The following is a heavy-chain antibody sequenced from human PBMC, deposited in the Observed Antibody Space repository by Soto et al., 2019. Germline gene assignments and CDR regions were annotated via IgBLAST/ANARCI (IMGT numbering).Heavy chain of an antibody. J-gene: IGHJ3*02. Sequence: EVQLVESGGGLIQPGGSLRLSCAASGFTVSSNYMSWVRQASGKGLEWVSVIYSGGSTYYADSVKGRFTISRDNSKNTLYLQINSLRAEDTAVYYCAREGLPDAFDIWGQGTMVTVSS. D-gene: IGHD3-16*01. V-gene: IGHV3-53*01. CDR2: IYSGGST. CDR1: GFTVSSNY. CDR3: AREGLPDAFDI.